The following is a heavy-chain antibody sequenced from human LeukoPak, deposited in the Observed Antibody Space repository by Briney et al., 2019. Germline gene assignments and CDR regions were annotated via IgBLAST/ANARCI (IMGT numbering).Heavy chain of an antibody. CDR1: GYTLTELS. CDR3: ATAGPVRYFDWLLDY. CDR2: FNPEDGET. D-gene: IGHD3-9*01. J-gene: IGHJ4*02. V-gene: IGHV1-24*01. Sequence: ASVKVSCKVSGYTLTELSMHWVRQAPGKGVEWMGGFNPEDGETMYAQKFQGRVTMTEDTSTDTAYMELSSLRSEDTAVYYCATAGPVRYFDWLLDYWGQGTLVTVSS.